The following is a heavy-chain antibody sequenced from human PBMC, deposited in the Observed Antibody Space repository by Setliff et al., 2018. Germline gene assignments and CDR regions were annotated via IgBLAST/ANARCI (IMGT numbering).Heavy chain of an antibody. J-gene: IGHJ6*02. CDR1: GGSFSGYY. CDR3: ARGLSSSWYLYYYGMDV. D-gene: IGHD6-13*01. Sequence: SETLSLTCAVYGGSFSGYYWSWIHQPPGKGLEWIGEINHSGSTNYNPSLKSRVTISVDTSKNQFSLKLSSVTAADTAVYYCARGLSSSWYLYYYGMDVWGQGTTVTVSS. CDR2: INHSGST. V-gene: IGHV4-34*01.